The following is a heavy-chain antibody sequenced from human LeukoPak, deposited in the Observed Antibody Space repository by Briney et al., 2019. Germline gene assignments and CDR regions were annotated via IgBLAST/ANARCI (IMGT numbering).Heavy chain of an antibody. CDR2: IGGSGSGYST. D-gene: IGHD5-18*01. V-gene: IGHV3-23*01. CDR3: GRTGGYSSPLGV. Sequence: GGSLRLSCAASGFTFSSYAMSWVRQAPGKGLEWVSSIGGSGSGYSTYYADSVKGRFTISRDTSRNTLYLQMNSLRAEDTAVYYCGRTGGYSSPLGVWGQGTLVTVSS. J-gene: IGHJ4*02. CDR1: GFTFSSYA.